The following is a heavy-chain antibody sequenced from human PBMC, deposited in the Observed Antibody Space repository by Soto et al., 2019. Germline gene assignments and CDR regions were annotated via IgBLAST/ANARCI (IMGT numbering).Heavy chain of an antibody. J-gene: IGHJ4*02. CDR2: ISYDGSKK. CDR3: AKDGSD. V-gene: IGHV3-30*18. CDR1: GFRFSNYD. Sequence: QVQLVESGGGVVQPGRSLRLSCATSGFRFSNYDMHWVRQAPGKGLEWVAVISYDGSKKYCADSVKDRFTISRDNSKNTLYLQTNSLRVEDTAVYYCAKDGSDWGQGILVTVSS.